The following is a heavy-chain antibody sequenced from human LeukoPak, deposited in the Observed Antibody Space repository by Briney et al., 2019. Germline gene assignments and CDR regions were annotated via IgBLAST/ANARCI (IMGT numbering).Heavy chain of an antibody. CDR1: GDSVSSNSAA. CDR3: ARSADGTLDY. Sequence: SQTLSLTCAISGDSVSSNSAAWNWIRQSPSRGLAWLGRAYYRSRWYNDYAVSVKSRITVNPDTSKNQFSLHLNSVTPDDTAVYYCARSADGTLDYWGQGTLVTVSS. V-gene: IGHV6-1*01. CDR2: AYYRSRWYN. J-gene: IGHJ4*02. D-gene: IGHD6-13*01.